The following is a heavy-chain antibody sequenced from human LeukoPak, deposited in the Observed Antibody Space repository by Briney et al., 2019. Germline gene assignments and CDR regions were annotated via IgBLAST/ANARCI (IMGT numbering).Heavy chain of an antibody. CDR1: GGSLSSGSYY. V-gene: IGHV4-61*01. D-gene: IGHD6-13*01. CDR3: ARDRGAAAGIDY. Sequence: SETLSLTCTVSGGSLSSGSYYWSWIRQPPGKGLEWIGYIYYSGSTNYNPSLKSRVTISVDTSKNQFSLKLSSVTAADTAVYYCARDRGAAAGIDYWGQGTLVTVSS. CDR2: IYYSGST. J-gene: IGHJ4*02.